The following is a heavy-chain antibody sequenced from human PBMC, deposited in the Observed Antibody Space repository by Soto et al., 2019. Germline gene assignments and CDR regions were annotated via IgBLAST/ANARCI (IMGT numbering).Heavy chain of an antibody. CDR2: IYWDDDY. D-gene: IGHD2-2*01. CDR3: SRRSTYISNWSSGWFDS. CDR1: GFSLSSDGVG. V-gene: IGHV2-5*02. J-gene: IGHJ5*01. Sequence: SGPTLVNPTQPLTLTCTISGFSLSSDGVGVGWIRQPPGKALEWLAFIYWDDDYRYSPSLQSRLNITKDSSKNQVLLIVTNVDLVDSARYFCSRRSTYISNWSSGWFDSWGQGIVVTVSS.